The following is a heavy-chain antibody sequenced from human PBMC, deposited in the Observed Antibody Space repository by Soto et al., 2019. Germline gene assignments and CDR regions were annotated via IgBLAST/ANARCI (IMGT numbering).Heavy chain of an antibody. CDR1: GFSLSNARMG. D-gene: IGHD6-19*01. CDR3: ARMAVAGTQWFDP. CDR2: IFSNDKK. V-gene: IGHV2-26*01. Sequence: QVTLKESGPVLVKPTETLTLTCTVSGFSLSNARMGVSWIRQPPGKALEWLAHIFSNDKKSYSTSLKSRLTISKDTSKSQVVLTMTNMDPVDTATYYCARMAVAGTQWFDPWGQGTLVTVSS. J-gene: IGHJ5*02.